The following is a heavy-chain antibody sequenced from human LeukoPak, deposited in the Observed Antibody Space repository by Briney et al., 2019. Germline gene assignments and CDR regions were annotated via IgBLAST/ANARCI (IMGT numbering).Heavy chain of an antibody. J-gene: IGHJ4*02. V-gene: IGHV3-23*01. D-gene: IGHD1-26*01. CDR1: GFTFSSYA. CDR3: ARDRVGATDYFDY. CDR2: ISGSGGST. Sequence: GGSLRLSCAASGFTFSSYAMSWVRQAPGKGLEWVSAISGSGGSTYYADSVKGRFTISRDNSKNTLYLQMNSLRAEDTAVYYCARDRVGATDYFDYWGQGTLVTVSS.